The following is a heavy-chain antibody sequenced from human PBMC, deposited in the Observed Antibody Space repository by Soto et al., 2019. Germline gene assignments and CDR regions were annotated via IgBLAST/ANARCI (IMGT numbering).Heavy chain of an antibody. J-gene: IGHJ6*02. Sequence: LRLSCAASGFTFSSYAMSWVRQAPGKGLEWVSAISGSGGSTYYADSVKGRFTISRDNSKNTLYLQMNSLRAEDTAVYYCAKDNSSSWYYYYYYGMDVWGQGTTVTVSS. CDR1: GFTFSSYA. CDR2: ISGSGGST. D-gene: IGHD6-13*01. CDR3: AKDNSSSWYYYYYYGMDV. V-gene: IGHV3-23*01.